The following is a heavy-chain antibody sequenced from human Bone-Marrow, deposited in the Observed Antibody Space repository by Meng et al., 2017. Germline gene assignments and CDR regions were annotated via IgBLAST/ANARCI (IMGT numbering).Heavy chain of an antibody. CDR3: ATIRGSYRYTLDY. D-gene: IGHD3-16*02. V-gene: IGHV1-24*01. CDR1: GYTLTELS. CDR2: FDPEDGET. Sequence: QGHLVQYGADVKKPGASVKVSCKVSGYTLTELSMHWVRQAPGKGLEWMGGFDPEDGETIYAQKFQGRVTMTEDTSTDTAYMELSCLRSEDTAVYYCATIRGSYRYTLDYWGQGTLVTVSS. J-gene: IGHJ4*02.